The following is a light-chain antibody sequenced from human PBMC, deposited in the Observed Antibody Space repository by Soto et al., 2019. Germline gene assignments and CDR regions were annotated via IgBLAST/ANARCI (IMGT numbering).Light chain of an antibody. CDR2: SAS. V-gene: IGKV1-27*01. CDR1: QDISVY. CDR3: QKFNTAPLT. J-gene: IGKJ5*01. Sequence: DIPMTQSPSSLSASVGDRVTITCRASQDISVYFAWYQQKPGKVPKLLIYSASTLHSGVPSRFSGSGSGTDFTLTISSLQPEDVATYYCQKFNTAPLTFGQGARLEIK.